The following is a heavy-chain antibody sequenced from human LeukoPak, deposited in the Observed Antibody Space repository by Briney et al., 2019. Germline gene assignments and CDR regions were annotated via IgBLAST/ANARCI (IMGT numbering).Heavy chain of an antibody. CDR3: GRTDSSSWSPYYYGMDV. J-gene: IGHJ6*02. V-gene: IGHV1-2*04. D-gene: IGHD6-13*01. CDR1: GYTFTGYY. Sequence: ASVKVSCKVSGYTFTGYYMHWVRQAPGQGLEWMGWINPNSGGTNYAQKFQGWVTMTRDTSISTAYMELSRLRSDDTAVYYCGRTDSSSWSPYYYGMDVWGQGTTVTVSS. CDR2: INPNSGGT.